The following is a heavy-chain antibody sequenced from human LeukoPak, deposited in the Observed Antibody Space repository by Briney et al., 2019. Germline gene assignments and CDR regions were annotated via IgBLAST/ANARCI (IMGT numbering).Heavy chain of an antibody. J-gene: IGHJ3*02. CDR3: ARGGGYAVKVAFDI. CDR2: IYYSGST. CDR1: GGSISSGDYY. D-gene: IGHD3-22*01. Sequence: SETLSLTCTVSGGSISSGDYYWSWIRQPPGKGLEWIGYIYYSGSTYYNPSLKSRVTISVDTSKNQFSLKLSSVTAADTAVYYCARGGGYAVKVAFDIWGQGTMVTVSS. V-gene: IGHV4-30-4*01.